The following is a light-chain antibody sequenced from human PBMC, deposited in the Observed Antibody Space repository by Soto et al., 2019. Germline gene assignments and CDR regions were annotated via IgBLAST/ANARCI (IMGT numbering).Light chain of an antibody. J-gene: IGLJ2*01. V-gene: IGLV2-11*01. Sequence: QSALTQPRSVSGSPGQSVTISCTGTNSDVGGYNYVSWYQQHPDKAPKVMIYDVSKRPSGVPDRFSGSKSGNTVSLTISGLQAEDEADYYCCSYAGSNTLVFGGGTKLTVL. CDR3: CSYAGSNTLV. CDR1: NSDVGGYNY. CDR2: DVS.